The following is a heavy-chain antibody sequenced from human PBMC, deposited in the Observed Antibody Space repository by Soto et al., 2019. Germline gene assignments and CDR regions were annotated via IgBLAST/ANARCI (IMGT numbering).Heavy chain of an antibody. V-gene: IGHV4-59*01. Sequence: QVQLQESGPGLVKPSETLSLTCTVSGGSISSYYWSWIRQPPGKGLEWIGYIYYSGSNNYNPSLKSRVTISVYTSKNQFSLKLSSVTAADTAVYYCARGQRSDYYYYYYMDVWGKGTTVTVSS. CDR2: IYYSGSN. CDR3: ARGQRSDYYYYYYMDV. CDR1: GGSISSYY. D-gene: IGHD1-1*01. J-gene: IGHJ6*03.